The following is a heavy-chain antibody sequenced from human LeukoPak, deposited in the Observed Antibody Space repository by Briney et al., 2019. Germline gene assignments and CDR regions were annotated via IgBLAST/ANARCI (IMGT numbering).Heavy chain of an antibody. CDR1: VFTFSNCA. Sequence: GASVRLSCAASVFTFSNCAMSWVRRAPGKGREGVSAITGSGGNTYYVDSVKRRLTISRDNSKNTVFLQMNSLKAEDTALYYCAKWGDYDVLTGYNVSDYWGQGTLVTVSS. V-gene: IGHV3-23*01. CDR2: ITGSGGNT. D-gene: IGHD3-9*01. CDR3: AKWGDYDVLTGYNVSDY. J-gene: IGHJ4*02.